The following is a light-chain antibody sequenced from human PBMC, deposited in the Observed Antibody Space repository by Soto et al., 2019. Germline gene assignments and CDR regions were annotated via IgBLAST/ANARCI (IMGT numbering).Light chain of an antibody. Sequence: EIVMTQSPAPLSLFPREKDNTSCTAIQSVSSNLAWYQQKPGQAPRLLIYGASTRATGIPARFSGSGSGTEFTLTISSLQSEDFAVYYCQQYNNWPPWTFGQGTKVDIK. J-gene: IGKJ1*01. CDR3: QQYNNWPPWT. V-gene: IGKV3-15*01. CDR1: QSVSSN. CDR2: GAS.